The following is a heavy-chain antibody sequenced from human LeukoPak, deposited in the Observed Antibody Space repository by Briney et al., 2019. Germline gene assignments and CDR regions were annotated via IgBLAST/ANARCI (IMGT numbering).Heavy chain of an antibody. D-gene: IGHD5-12*01. CDR2: ISPNSGGT. CDR3: ARDLGGDIVATIAY. Sequence: ASVKVSCKASGYTFTGYYMHWVRQAPGQGLEWMGWISPNSGGTQYAQKFQGRVTMTRDTSSSTAYMELSSLRSDDTAMYYCARDLGGDIVATIAYWGQGTLVTVSS. J-gene: IGHJ4*02. CDR1: GYTFTGYY. V-gene: IGHV1-2*02.